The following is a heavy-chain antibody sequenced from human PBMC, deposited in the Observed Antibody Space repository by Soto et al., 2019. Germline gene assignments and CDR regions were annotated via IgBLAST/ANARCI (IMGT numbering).Heavy chain of an antibody. CDR2: INAGNGNT. Sequence: ASVKVSCKASGYTFTSYAMHWVRQAPGQRLEWMGWINAGNGNTKYSQKFQGRVTITRDTSASTAYMELSSLRSEDTAVYYCAGAYYGDYGFDYWGQGTLVTVSS. CDR3: AGAYYGDYGFDY. CDR1: GYTFTSYA. J-gene: IGHJ4*02. V-gene: IGHV1-3*01. D-gene: IGHD4-17*01.